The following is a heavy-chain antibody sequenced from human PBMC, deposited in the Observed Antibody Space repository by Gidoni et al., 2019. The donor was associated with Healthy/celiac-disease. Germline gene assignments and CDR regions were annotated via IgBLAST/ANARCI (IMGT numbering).Heavy chain of an antibody. CDR2: IYPGDSVT. J-gene: IGHJ6*03. D-gene: IGHD2-15*01. V-gene: IGHV5-51*03. Sequence: EVQLVQSGAEVKKPGESLKISCKGSGYSFTSYWIGWVGQMPGEGLEWMGIIYPGDSVTRYSPSFQGQVTISADKSISTAYRQWSSLKASDTAMYYCASGYCSGGSCPVDYYYMDVWGKGTTVTVSS. CDR3: ASGYCSGGSCPVDYYYMDV. CDR1: GYSFTSYW.